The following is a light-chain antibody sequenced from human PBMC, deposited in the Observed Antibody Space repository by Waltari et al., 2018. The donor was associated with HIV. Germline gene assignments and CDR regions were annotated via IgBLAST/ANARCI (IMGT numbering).Light chain of an antibody. V-gene: IGLV1-44*01. Sequence: QSVLTQPPSASETPGQRVTISCSGSTSNIGSNTVNWYQQLPGTAPKLLIYTHNRRTSGGPGRFSGSKYGTSASLAISGLQSEDEAHYYCAAWDDSVNGWVFGGGTKLTVL. CDR3: AAWDDSVNGWV. J-gene: IGLJ3*02. CDR2: THN. CDR1: TSNIGSNT.